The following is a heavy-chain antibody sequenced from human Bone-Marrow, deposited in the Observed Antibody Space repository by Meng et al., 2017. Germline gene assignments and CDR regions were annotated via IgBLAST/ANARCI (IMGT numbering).Heavy chain of an antibody. J-gene: IGHJ6*02. CDR2: IYSSGST. Sequence: SETLSLTCTVSGGSISSYYWSWIRQPAGKGLEWIGRIYSSGSTNYNPSLKSRVTISVDTSKNQFSLKLSSVTAADTAVYYCARDRWVVGWYDYYYYYGMDVWGQGTTVTVSS. CDR3: ARDRWVVGWYDYYYYYGMDV. D-gene: IGHD6-19*01. CDR1: GGSISSYY. V-gene: IGHV4-4*07.